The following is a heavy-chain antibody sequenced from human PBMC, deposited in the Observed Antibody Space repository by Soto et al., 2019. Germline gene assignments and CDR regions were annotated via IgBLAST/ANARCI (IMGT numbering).Heavy chain of an antibody. J-gene: IGHJ5*02. CDR1: GGSVNSGGYS. V-gene: IGHV4-30-2*01. CDR2: ISPSGSP. D-gene: IGHD2-21*02. CDR3: ARVGPYCGGDCYSPPP. Sequence: PSETLSLTCSVSGGSVNSGGYSWSWIRQPPGKGLEWIGFISPSGSPAYNPSLKSRVTISVDRSNNQISLELSSVTAADTAVYYCARVGPYCGGDCYSPPPWGQGTLVTVSS.